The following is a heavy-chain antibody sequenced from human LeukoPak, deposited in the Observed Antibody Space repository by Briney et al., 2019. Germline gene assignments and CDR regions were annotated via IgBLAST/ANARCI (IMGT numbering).Heavy chain of an antibody. J-gene: IGHJ5*02. V-gene: IGHV4-31*03. CDR1: GGSIRNGDYY. CDR3: ASGYGSGWFDR. Sequence: CQTLSLTCTVSGGSIRNGDYYLSWIRQHPGKGLEWIGYIFHSGSTYYNPSLKSRVTMSADTSQNQFSLKLTSVTAADTAMYYCASGYGSGWFDRWGQGTLVTVSS. D-gene: IGHD3-10*01. CDR2: IFHSGST.